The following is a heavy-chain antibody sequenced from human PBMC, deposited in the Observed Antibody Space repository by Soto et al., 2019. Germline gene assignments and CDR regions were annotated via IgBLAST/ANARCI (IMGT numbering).Heavy chain of an antibody. CDR3: AHRKPDFDWLLNYQFFHRDG. V-gene: IGHV2-5*02. J-gene: IGHJ6*03. CDR1: GFSLSTSGVG. Sequence: QITLKESGPTLVKPTQTLTLTCTFSGFSLSTSGVGVGWIRQPPGKALEWLALIYWDDDKRYSPSLKSRLTLPKDTSKKPVVLNKTNLEPLDTATYFCAHRKPDFDWLLNYQFFHRDGLGKGATVNV. CDR2: IYWDDDK. D-gene: IGHD3-9*01.